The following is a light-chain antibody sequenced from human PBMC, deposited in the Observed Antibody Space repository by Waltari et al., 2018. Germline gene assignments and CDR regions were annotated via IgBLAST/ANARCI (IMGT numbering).Light chain of an antibody. CDR2: GKN. CDR1: SLRSYY. CDR3: NSRDSSGNLV. J-gene: IGLJ2*01. Sequence: SSELTQDPAVSVALGQTVRIACQGDSLRSYYASWYQQKPGQDPELVIYGKNNRPSGIPDRFSGSSSGNTASLTITGAQAEDEADYYCNSRDSSGNLVFGGGTKLTVL. V-gene: IGLV3-19*01.